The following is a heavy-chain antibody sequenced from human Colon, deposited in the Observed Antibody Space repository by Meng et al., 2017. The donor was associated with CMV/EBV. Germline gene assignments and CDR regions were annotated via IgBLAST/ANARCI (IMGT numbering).Heavy chain of an antibody. CDR2: IYSGGNR. CDR3: ARFVFNRTPSTYY. D-gene: IGHD2/OR15-2a*01. J-gene: IGHJ4*02. Sequence: EVQLVESGGDLVQPGGSRRLACAVSGFTVSNNYMSWVRQAPGKGLEWVSVIYSGGNRVYADSVKGRFTISRDNSKNTVDLQMNSLRLEDTAVYYCARFVFNRTPSTYYWGQGTLVTVSS. CDR1: GFTVSNNY. V-gene: IGHV3-66*02.